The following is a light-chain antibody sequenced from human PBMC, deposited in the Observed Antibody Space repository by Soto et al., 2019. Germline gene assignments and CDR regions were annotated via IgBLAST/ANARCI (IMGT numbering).Light chain of an antibody. Sequence: EIVLTQSPGTLSLSPGEIATLSCRASQSVSSSYLAWYQQKPGQAPRLLIYGASSRATGIPDRFSGSGSGTDFTLTISRLEPEDFAVYYCQQYGSSPWKFGQGTKVEI. V-gene: IGKV3-20*01. CDR1: QSVSSSY. J-gene: IGKJ1*01. CDR3: QQYGSSPWK. CDR2: GAS.